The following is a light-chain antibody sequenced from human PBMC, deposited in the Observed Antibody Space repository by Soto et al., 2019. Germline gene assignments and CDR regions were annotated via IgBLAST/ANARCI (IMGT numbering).Light chain of an antibody. CDR1: QSVSSY. J-gene: IGKJ5*01. Sequence: EIVLTQSPATLSLSPGERATLSCRASQSVSSYLAWYQQKPGQAPRRLIFDASNRATGIPARFSGSGSGTDFTLTISSREPEDFAFDYCQQRSNWPPAFGQGTRLEIK. CDR2: DAS. CDR3: QQRSNWPPA. V-gene: IGKV3-11*01.